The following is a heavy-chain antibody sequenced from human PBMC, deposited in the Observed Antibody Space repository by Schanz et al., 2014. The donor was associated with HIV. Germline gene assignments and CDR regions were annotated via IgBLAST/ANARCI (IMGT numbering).Heavy chain of an antibody. CDR3: AKATGRPVTRPPYYNYYGMDV. J-gene: IGHJ6*02. CDR2: ISNSGRST. V-gene: IGHV3-NL1*01. Sequence: QVQLVESGGGVVQPGRSLRLSCAASGFTFSSYGMHWVRQAPGKGLEWVSSISNSGRSTYYADSVKGRFTISRDNSNNTLYLQLSSLRAEDTAIYYCAKATGRPVTRPPYYNYYGMDVWGQGTAVTVSS. CDR1: GFTFSSYG. D-gene: IGHD4-17*01.